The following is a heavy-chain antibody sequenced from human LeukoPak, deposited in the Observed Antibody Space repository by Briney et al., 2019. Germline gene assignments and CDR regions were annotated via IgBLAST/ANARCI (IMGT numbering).Heavy chain of an antibody. Sequence: GGSLGLSCAASGFTLSSYSMNWVRQAPGKGLEWVSSISTSSSYIYYADSVKGRFTISRDNAKNSLYLQMNSLRAEDTAVYYCARGGILYYYYMDVWGKGTTVTISS. D-gene: IGHD3-3*02. CDR1: GFTLSSYS. CDR3: ARGGILYYYYMDV. J-gene: IGHJ6*03. CDR2: ISTSSSYI. V-gene: IGHV3-21*01.